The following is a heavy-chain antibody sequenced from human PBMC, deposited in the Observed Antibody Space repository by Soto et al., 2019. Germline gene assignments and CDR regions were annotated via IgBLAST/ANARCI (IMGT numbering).Heavy chain of an antibody. J-gene: IGHJ5*02. CDR3: ARVVPGAEAWFGP. CDR2: ISLYSDGT. Sequence: QVQLVQSGGEVKRPGASVQVSCKTSGYTFSNYCITWVRQAPGQPLEWLGWISLYSDGTNYAQKFQGRVSMTTDTSTTTAYMELRSLRSDDTAVYYCARVVPGAEAWFGPWGQGTLVTVSS. V-gene: IGHV1-18*01. D-gene: IGHD2-2*01. CDR1: GYTFSNYC.